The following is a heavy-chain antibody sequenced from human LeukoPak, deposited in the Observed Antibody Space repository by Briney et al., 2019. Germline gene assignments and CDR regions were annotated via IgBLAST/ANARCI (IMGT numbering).Heavy chain of an antibody. D-gene: IGHD6-6*01. CDR3: ARDVEAIAARSDWFDP. CDR2: INPNSGGT. CDR1: GYTFTGYY. Sequence: ASVKVSCKASGYTFTGYYIHWVRQAPGQGLEWMGCINPNSGGTNYAQKFQGRVTMTRDTSISTAYMELSRLTSDDTAVYYCARDVEAIAARSDWFDPWGQGTLVTVSS. V-gene: IGHV1-2*02. J-gene: IGHJ5*02.